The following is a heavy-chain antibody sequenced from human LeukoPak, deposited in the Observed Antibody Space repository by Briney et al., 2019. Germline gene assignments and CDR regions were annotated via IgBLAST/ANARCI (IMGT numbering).Heavy chain of an antibody. CDR3: ARDSLSWV. CDR1: GFXFSSYA. CDR2: ISYDGSNK. Sequence: GRSLRLSCAASGFXFSSYAIYWVRQAPGKGLEWVAVISYDGSNKYYADSVKGRFTISRDNSKNTLYLQMNSLRAEDTAVYYCARDSLSWVWGQGILVTVSS. D-gene: IGHD1-26*01. V-gene: IGHV3-30-3*01. J-gene: IGHJ4*02.